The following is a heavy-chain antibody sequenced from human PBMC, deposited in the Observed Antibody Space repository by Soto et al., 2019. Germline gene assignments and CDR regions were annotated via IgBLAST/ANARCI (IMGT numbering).Heavy chain of an antibody. CDR1: GGTFSTYA. CDR2: VIPIFGTP. Sequence: QVQLVQSGAEVKKPGSSVKVSCKAPGGTFSTYAISWVRQAPGQGLEWMGGVIPIFGTPKYAQKFQGRVTITADESMSTGYMELSSLRSEDTAVYYCARSQGGSSSLDIYYYYYYGMDVWGQGTTVTVSS. D-gene: IGHD2-15*01. V-gene: IGHV1-69*01. CDR3: ARSQGGSSSLDIYYYYYYGMDV. J-gene: IGHJ6*02.